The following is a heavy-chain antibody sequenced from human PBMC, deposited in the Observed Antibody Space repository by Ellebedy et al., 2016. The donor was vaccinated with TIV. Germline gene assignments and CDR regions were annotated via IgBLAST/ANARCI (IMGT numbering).Heavy chain of an antibody. D-gene: IGHD5-18*01. CDR3: ARDGGTAMVSAFDI. Sequence: ASVKVSCKASGGTFSSYAISWVRQAPGQGLEWMGIINPSGGSTSYAQKLQGRVTMTRDTSTSTVYMELSSLRSEDTAVYYCARDGGTAMVSAFDIWGQGTMVTVSS. J-gene: IGHJ3*02. CDR1: GGTFSSYA. V-gene: IGHV1-46*04. CDR2: INPSGGST.